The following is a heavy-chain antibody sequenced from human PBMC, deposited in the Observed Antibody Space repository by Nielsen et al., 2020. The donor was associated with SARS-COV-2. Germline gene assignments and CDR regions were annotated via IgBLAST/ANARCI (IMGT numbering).Heavy chain of an antibody. CDR1: GFTFSSYS. CDR2: ISSSSTI. Sequence: GGSLRLSCAASGFTFSSYSMNWVRQAPGKGLEWVSSISSSSTIYYADSVKGRFTISRDNAKNSLYLQMNSLRDEDTAVYYCARVQYYDSSADAFDIWGQGTMVTVSS. V-gene: IGHV3-48*02. CDR3: ARVQYYDSSADAFDI. D-gene: IGHD3-22*01. J-gene: IGHJ3*02.